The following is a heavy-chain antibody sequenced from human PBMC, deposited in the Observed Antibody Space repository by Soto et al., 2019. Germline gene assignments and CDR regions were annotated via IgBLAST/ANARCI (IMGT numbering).Heavy chain of an antibody. Sequence: PSETLSLTCTVSGGSISSYYWSWIRQPPGKGLEWIGYVHYSGSTNYNPSLKSRVTISVDTSKNQFSLKLSSVTSADTAVYYCARALSPQLPFDYWGKGTLVTVS. CDR3: ARALSPQLPFDY. CDR2: VHYSGST. V-gene: IGHV4-59*01. J-gene: IGHJ4*02. D-gene: IGHD2-21*01. CDR1: GGSISSYY.